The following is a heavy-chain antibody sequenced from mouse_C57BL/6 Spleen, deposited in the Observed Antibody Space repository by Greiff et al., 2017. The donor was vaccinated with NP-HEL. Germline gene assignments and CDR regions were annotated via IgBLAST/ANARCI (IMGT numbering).Heavy chain of an antibody. CDR2: INPNNGGT. CDR3: ADSSGYLDY. CDR1: GYTFTDYY. Sequence: EVQLQQSGPELVKPGASVKISCKASGYTFTDYYMNWVKQSHGKSLEWIGDINPNNGGTSYNQKFKGKATLTVDKSSSTAYMELRSLTSEDSAVYYCADSSGYLDYWGQGTTLTVSS. V-gene: IGHV1-26*01. D-gene: IGHD3-2*02. J-gene: IGHJ2*01.